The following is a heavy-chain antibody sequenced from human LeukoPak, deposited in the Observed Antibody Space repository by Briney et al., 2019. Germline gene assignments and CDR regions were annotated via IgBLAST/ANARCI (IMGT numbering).Heavy chain of an antibody. V-gene: IGHV1-69*05. J-gene: IGHJ4*02. CDR1: GGTFSSYS. D-gene: IGHD2-15*01. CDR2: IIPIFGTA. CDR3: ASTFVGYCSGGSCYHITTSWYYFDY. Sequence: ASVKLSCKAYGGTFSSYSSSWVRQPPGQGLEWMGGIIPIFGTANYAQKFQGRVTITTDESTSTACMELSSLRSEDTAVYYCASTFVGYCSGGSCYHITTSWYYFDYWGQGTLVTVSS.